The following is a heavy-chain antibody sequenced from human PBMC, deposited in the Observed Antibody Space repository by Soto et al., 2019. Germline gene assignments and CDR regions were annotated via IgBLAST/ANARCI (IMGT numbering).Heavy chain of an antibody. Sequence: GPGPGPPSETLSLTCAVYGGSFSGYYWSWIRQPPGKGLEWIGEINHSGRTNYNTQLKSRVTLSVDTSKNQFSLKLSSVTAADTAVYYCARVGPPARQLVRLNWFDPWGQGTLVTVSS. CDR2: INHSGRT. CDR3: ARVGPPARQLVRLNWFDP. V-gene: IGHV4-34*01. J-gene: IGHJ5*02. CDR1: GGSFSGYY. D-gene: IGHD6-13*01.